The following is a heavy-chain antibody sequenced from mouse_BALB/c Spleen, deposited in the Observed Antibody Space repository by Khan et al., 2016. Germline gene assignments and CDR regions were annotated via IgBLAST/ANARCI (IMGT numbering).Heavy chain of an antibody. CDR2: IDPENGDA. V-gene: IGHV14-4*02. J-gene: IGHJ3*01. Sequence: VQLQQSGAELVRSGASVKLSCTTSGFKIKDYYIHWVKQRPEQGLEWIGWIDPENGDAAYAPKLQGKDTMTADTSYNTAYLQPSSLTSEDPSVYSCNSWGPLGLPFAYWGQGTLVTVSA. CDR3: NSWGPLGLPFAY. CDR1: GFKIKDYY. D-gene: IGHD3-2*01.